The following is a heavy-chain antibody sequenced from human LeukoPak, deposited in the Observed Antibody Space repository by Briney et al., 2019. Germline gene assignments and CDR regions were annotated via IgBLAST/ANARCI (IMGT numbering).Heavy chain of an antibody. CDR1: GFSVSGNY. V-gene: IGHV3-66*01. D-gene: IGHD3-16*01. J-gene: IGHJ4*02. Sequence: GGFLRLSCAASGFSVSGNYMNWVRQAPGKGLEWVSVIYSGGNTDYADSVKGRFTVSRDNYKNTVYLQMNSLRAVDTAVYYCARDLRLNGGYWGQGTLVTVSS. CDR3: ARDLRLNGGY. CDR2: IYSGGNT.